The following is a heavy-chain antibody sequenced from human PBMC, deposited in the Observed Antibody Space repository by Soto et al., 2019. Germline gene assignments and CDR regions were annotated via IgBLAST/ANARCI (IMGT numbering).Heavy chain of an antibody. V-gene: IGHV3-23*04. CDR1: GFSFSSYA. CDR3: AKVIVEWELLNAFDS. J-gene: IGHJ4*02. Sequence: EVQLVESGGGLVQPGGSLRLSCAASGFSFSSYAMGWVRQAPGKGLEGVSGIRGRGGTTYYADSVKGRFTISRDNSKNTLFLQMDSLRAEDTAIYYCAKVIVEWELLNAFDSWGQGTLVTVSS. D-gene: IGHD1-26*01. CDR2: IRGRGGTT.